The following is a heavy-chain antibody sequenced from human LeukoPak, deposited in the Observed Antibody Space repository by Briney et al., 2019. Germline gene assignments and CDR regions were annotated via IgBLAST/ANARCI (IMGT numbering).Heavy chain of an antibody. CDR3: AKDLPGYCSSTSCSITDY. J-gene: IGHJ4*02. D-gene: IGHD2-2*01. CDR2: ISGSGGST. Sequence: GGSLRLSCAASGFTFSSYGMSWVRQAPGKGLEWVSAISGSGGSTYYADSVKGRFTISRDNSKNTLYLQMNSLRAEDTAVYYCAKDLPGYCSSTSCSITDYWGQGTLVTVSS. V-gene: IGHV3-23*01. CDR1: GFTFSSYG.